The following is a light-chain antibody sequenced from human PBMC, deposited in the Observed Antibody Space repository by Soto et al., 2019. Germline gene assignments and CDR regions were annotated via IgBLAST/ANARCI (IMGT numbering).Light chain of an antibody. J-gene: IGKJ3*01. CDR3: QHYGSSPFT. CDR2: GAA. CDR1: QSVSSSS. Sequence: EIVLTQSPDTLSLSPGERATLSCRASQSVSSSSLAWYQQKPGQAPRLVIFGAASRATGIPDRFSGSGSGTDFTLTISRLEPEDFAVYYCQHYGSSPFTFGPGTKVDIK. V-gene: IGKV3-20*01.